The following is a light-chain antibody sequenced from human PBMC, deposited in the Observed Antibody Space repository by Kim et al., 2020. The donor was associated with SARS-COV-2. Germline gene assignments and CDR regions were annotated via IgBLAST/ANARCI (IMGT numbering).Light chain of an antibody. CDR3: QQYNDWRS. CDR1: QSISSR. CDR2: GAS. Sequence: EIVMTQSPATLSVSPGERVTLSCRASQSISSRLAWYQQKPGQAPRLLIYGASTRATGTPTRFSGSGSGTEFTLTISSLQSGDFAIYYCQQYNDWRSFGQGTKVDIK. J-gene: IGKJ1*01. V-gene: IGKV3-15*01.